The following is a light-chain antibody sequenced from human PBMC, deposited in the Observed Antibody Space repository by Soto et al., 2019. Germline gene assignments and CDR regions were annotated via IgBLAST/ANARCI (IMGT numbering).Light chain of an antibody. CDR1: QSVSSSY. CDR3: QQYGSSRT. CDR2: GAS. V-gene: IGKV3-20*01. J-gene: IGKJ1*01. Sequence: EVVLTQYTGTLSLSPGERATLSCRASQSVSSSYLAWYQQKPGQAPRLLIYGASSRATGIPDRFSGSGSGTDFTLTISRLEPEDFAVYYCQQYGSSRTFGQGTKADIK.